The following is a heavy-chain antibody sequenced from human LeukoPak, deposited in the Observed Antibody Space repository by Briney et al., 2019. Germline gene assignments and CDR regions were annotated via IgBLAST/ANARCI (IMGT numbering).Heavy chain of an antibody. CDR2: ISAYNGNT. J-gene: IGHJ4*02. D-gene: IGHD3-22*01. V-gene: IGHV1-18*01. CDR1: RYTLTELS. Sequence: ASVKVSCKVSRYTLTELSMHWVRQAPGQGLEWMGWISAYNGNTHYAQKLQGRVTMTTDTSTSTVYMELRSLRSDDTAVYYCARGSPPRRNYGSRGYYSHYFDYWGQGTLVTVSS. CDR3: ARGSPPRRNYGSRGYYSHYFDY.